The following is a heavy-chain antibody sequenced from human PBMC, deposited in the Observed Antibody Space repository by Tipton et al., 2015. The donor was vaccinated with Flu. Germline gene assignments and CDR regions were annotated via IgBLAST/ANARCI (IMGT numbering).Heavy chain of an antibody. CDR1: GGSISSYY. CDR2: IYYSGST. CDR3: ARETGTMLRGLYYFDY. Sequence: TLSLTCTVSGGSISSYYWSWIRQPPGKGLEWIGYIYYSGSTNYNPSLKSRVTISVDTSKNQFSLKLSSVTAADTAVYYCARETGTMLRGLYYFDYWGQGTLVTVSS. V-gene: IGHV4-59*01. D-gene: IGHD3-10*01. J-gene: IGHJ4*02.